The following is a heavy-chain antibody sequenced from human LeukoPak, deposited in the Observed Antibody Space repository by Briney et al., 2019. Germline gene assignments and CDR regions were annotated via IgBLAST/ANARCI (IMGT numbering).Heavy chain of an antibody. CDR3: AKERVDWLFGDYFDY. V-gene: IGHV3-23*01. J-gene: IGHJ4*02. CDR2: ISGSGGST. CDR1: GFTFSSYA. D-gene: IGHD3-9*01. Sequence: VLLGGSLRLSCAASGFTFSSYAMSWVRQAPGKGLEWVSAISGSGGSTYYADSVKGRFTISRDNSKNTLYLQMNSLRAEDTAVYYCAKERVDWLFGDYFDYWGQGTLVTVSS.